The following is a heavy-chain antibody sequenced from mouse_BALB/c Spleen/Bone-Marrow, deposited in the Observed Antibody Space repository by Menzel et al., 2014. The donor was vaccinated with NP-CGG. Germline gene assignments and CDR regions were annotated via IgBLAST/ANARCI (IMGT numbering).Heavy chain of an antibody. J-gene: IGHJ3*01. Sequence: VQLQQSGAELVKPGASVKLSCKASGYTFTSYWMQWVRQRPEQGLEWLGELNPTNGRTNYNEKFKSKTTLTVDKSSSTANMQHSSLTSDDSAVVYCARRDCRSWFAYWGQGTLVTVSA. CDR1: GYTFTSYW. D-gene: IGHD2-14*01. CDR2: LNPTNGRT. CDR3: ARRDCRSWFAY. V-gene: IGHV1S81*02.